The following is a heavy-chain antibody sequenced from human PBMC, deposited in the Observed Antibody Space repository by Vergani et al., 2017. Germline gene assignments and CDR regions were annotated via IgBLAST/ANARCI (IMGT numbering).Heavy chain of an antibody. CDR1: GFTFSSYG. D-gene: IGHD4-17*01. Sequence: QVQLVESGGGVVQPGRSLRLSCAASGFTFSSYGMHWVRQAPGKGLEWVAVISYDGSNKYYADSVKGRFTISRDNSKNTLYLQMNSLRAEDTAVYYCANPYGDYGGGFDYWGQGTLVTVSS. J-gene: IGHJ4*02. CDR2: ISYDGSNK. CDR3: ANPYGDYGGGFDY. V-gene: IGHV3-30*18.